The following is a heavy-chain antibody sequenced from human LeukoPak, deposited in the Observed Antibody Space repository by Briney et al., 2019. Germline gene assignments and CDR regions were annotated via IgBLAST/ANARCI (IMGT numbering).Heavy chain of an antibody. V-gene: IGHV4-34*01. CDR3: ARTDYYDSSGYYHPFDY. J-gene: IGHJ4*02. D-gene: IGHD3-22*01. Sequence: SETLSLTCAVYGGSFSGFYWSWIRQPPGKGLEWIGEITHSGSTNYNPSLKSRVTISMDTSKNQFSLKLSSVTAADTAVYYCARTDYYDSSGYYHPFDYWGQGTLVTVSS. CDR1: GGSFSGFY. CDR2: ITHSGST.